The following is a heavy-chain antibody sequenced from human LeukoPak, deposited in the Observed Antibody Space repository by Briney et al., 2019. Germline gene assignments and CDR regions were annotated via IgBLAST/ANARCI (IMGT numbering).Heavy chain of an antibody. J-gene: IGHJ4*02. CDR1: GGSISSSSYY. CDR3: ASRGFSSILD. Sequence: SETLSLTCTVSGGSISSSSYYWGWIRQPPGKGLEWIVSIYYSGSTYYNPSLKSRVTISVDTSKNQFSLKLSSVTAADTAVYYCASRGFSSILDWGQGTLVTVSS. V-gene: IGHV4-39*01. CDR2: IYYSGST. D-gene: IGHD3-10*01.